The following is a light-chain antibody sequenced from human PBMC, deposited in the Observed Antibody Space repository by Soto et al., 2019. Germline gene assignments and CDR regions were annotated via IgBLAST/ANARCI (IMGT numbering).Light chain of an antibody. J-gene: IGLJ2*01. CDR1: SSDVGGYNY. V-gene: IGLV2-11*01. CDR2: DVS. Sequence: QSALTQPCSVSGSPGQSVTISCTGTSSDVGGYNYVSWYQQHPGKAPKLMIYDVSKRPSGVPDRFSGSKSGNTAYLTISGLKAEDEADYYCCSYAGSDVVFGGGTKVTV. CDR3: CSYAGSDVV.